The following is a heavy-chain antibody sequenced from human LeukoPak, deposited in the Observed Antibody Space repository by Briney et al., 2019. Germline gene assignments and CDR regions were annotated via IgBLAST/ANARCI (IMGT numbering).Heavy chain of an antibody. D-gene: IGHD2-2*01. CDR2: IRYDGSNK. CDR3: WRGEDIVVVPAANSYFDY. V-gene: IGHV3-30*02. J-gene: IGHJ4*02. Sequence: GGSLRLSXAASGFTFSSYGMHWVRQAPGKGLEWVAFIRYDGSNKYYADSVKGRFTISRDNSKNTLYLQMNSLRAEDTAVYYCWRGEDIVVVPAANSYFDYWGQGTLVTVSS. CDR1: GFTFSSYG.